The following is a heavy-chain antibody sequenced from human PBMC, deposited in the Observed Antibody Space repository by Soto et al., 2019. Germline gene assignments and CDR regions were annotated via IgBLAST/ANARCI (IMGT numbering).Heavy chain of an antibody. CDR3: ARERIAEAVLYNWFDP. Sequence: QVQLVQSGAEVKKPGASVKVSCKASGYTFTSYAMHWVRQAPGQRLEWMGWINAGNGNTKYSQKFQGRVTITRDTSASTAYMELSSLRSEDTAVYYCARERIAEAVLYNWFDPWGQGTLVTVSS. D-gene: IGHD6-13*01. J-gene: IGHJ5*02. V-gene: IGHV1-3*01. CDR2: INAGNGNT. CDR1: GYTFTSYA.